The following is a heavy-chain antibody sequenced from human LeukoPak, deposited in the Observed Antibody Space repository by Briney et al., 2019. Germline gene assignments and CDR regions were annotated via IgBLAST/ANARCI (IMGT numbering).Heavy chain of an antibody. CDR2: ISYDGSNK. J-gene: IGHJ4*02. V-gene: IGHV3-30-3*01. CDR3: ARGSTYYDSSGQVPFDY. D-gene: IGHD3-22*01. CDR1: GFTFSSYA. Sequence: PGGSLRLPCAASGFTFSSYAMHWVRQAPGKGLEWVAVISYDGSNKYYADSVKGRFTISRDNSKNSLYLQMNSLRAEDTAVYYCARGSTYYDSSGQVPFDYWGQGTLVTVSS.